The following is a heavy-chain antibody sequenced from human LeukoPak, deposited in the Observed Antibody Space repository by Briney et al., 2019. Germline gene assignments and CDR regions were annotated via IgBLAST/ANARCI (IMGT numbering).Heavy chain of an antibody. CDR2: INHSGST. CDR3: ADSVATSAFDI. J-gene: IGHJ3*02. D-gene: IGHD4-23*01. CDR1: GGSFSGYY. Sequence: PSETLSLTCAVYGGSFSGYYWSWIRQPPGKGLEWIGGINHSGSTNYNPSLKSRVTISVDTSKNQFSLKLSSVTAADTAVYYCADSVATSAFDIWGQRTMVTVSS. V-gene: IGHV4-34*01.